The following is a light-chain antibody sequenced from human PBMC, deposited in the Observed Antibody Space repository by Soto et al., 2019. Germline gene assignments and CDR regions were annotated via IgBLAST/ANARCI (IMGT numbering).Light chain of an antibody. CDR3: QHYVTWPLT. CDR2: DTS. V-gene: IGKV3-15*01. J-gene: IGKJ4*01. Sequence: ENGIAPVSSTPSLSSGGGAPLSWRSSQGIGDTLAWYQQKPGQTPRLLIYDTSIRAAGVPARFSGSRSGAEFTLTISSLQSEDFAVYYCQHYVTWPLTFGGGTKVDI. CDR1: QGIGDT.